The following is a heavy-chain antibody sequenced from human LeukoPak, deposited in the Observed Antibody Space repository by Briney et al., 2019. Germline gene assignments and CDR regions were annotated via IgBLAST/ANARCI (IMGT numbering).Heavy chain of an antibody. CDR3: ATVAHSSSLDY. CDR2: IIPILGIA. Sequence: GASVKVSCKASGGTFSSYAISWVRQAPGQGLEWMGRIIPILGIANYAQKFQGRVTITADKSTSTAYMELSSLRSEDTAVYYCATVAHSSSLDYWGQGTLLTVSS. D-gene: IGHD6-6*01. V-gene: IGHV1-69*04. CDR1: GGTFSSYA. J-gene: IGHJ4*02.